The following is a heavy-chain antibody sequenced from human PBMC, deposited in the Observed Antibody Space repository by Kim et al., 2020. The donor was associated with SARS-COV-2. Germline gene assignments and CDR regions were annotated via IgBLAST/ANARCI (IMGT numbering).Heavy chain of an antibody. V-gene: IGHV4-39*01. J-gene: IGHJ5*02. D-gene: IGHD2-2*01. CDR3: ARVDIVVVPAATTNWFDP. CDR1: GGSISSSSYY. Sequence: SETLSLTCTVSGGSISSSSYYWGWIRQPPGKGLEWIGSIYYSGSTYYNPSLKSRVTISVDTSKNQFSLKLSSVTAADTAVYYCARVDIVVVPAATTNWFDPWGQGTLVTVSS. CDR2: IYYSGST.